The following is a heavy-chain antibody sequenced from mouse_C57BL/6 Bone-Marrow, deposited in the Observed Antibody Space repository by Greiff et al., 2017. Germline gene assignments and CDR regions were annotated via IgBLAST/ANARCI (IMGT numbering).Heavy chain of an antibody. Sequence: QVQLQQSGAELARPGASVKLSCKASGYTFTSYGISWVKQRTGQGLEWIGEIYPRSGNTYYNEKFKGKATLTADKSSSPAYMELRSLTSEDSAVYFWARNERVAYWGQGTLVTVSA. CDR3: ARNERVAY. CDR1: GYTFTSYG. CDR2: IYPRSGNT. J-gene: IGHJ3*01. V-gene: IGHV1-81*01.